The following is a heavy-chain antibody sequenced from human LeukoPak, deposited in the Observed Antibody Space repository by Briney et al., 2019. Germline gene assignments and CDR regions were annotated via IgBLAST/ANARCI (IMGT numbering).Heavy chain of an antibody. CDR1: GFTFSSYA. D-gene: IGHD3-3*01. Sequence: GGSLRLSCAASGFTFSSYAMHWVRQAPGKGLEWVAVISYDGSNKYYADSVKGRFTISRDNSKNTLYLQMNSLRAEDTAVYYCAKENDFWSGYPGGLFDYWGQGTLVTVSS. CDR2: ISYDGSNK. CDR3: AKENDFWSGYPGGLFDY. V-gene: IGHV3-30*04. J-gene: IGHJ4*02.